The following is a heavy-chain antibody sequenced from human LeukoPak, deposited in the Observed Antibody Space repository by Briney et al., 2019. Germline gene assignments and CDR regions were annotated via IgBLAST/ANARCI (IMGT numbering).Heavy chain of an antibody. CDR3: ATLGDSSGPAYYYYMDV. CDR2: FDPEDGET. D-gene: IGHD6-19*01. CDR1: GYTLTELS. V-gene: IGHV1-24*01. J-gene: IGHJ6*03. Sequence: ASVKVSCKVPGYTLTELSMHWVRQAPGKGLEWMGGFDPEDGETIYAQKFQGRVTMTEDTSTDTAYMELSSLRSEDTAVYYCATLGDSSGPAYYYYMDVWGKGTTVTVSS.